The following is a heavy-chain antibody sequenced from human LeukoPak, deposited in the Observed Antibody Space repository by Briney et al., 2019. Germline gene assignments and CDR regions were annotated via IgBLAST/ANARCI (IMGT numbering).Heavy chain of an antibody. CDR2: IYSRGLTRGCT. J-gene: IGHJ4*02. CDR3: ARDQEYSGSYYRYFDY. V-gene: IGHV4-59*01. D-gene: IGHD1-26*01. Sequence: PSETLSLTCTVSGGSISSYYWSWIRQPPGKGLEWIGYIYSRGLTRGCTNYNPSLKSIVTISVDTSKNQFSLKLSSVTAADTAVYYCARDQEYSGSYYRYFDYWGQGTLVTVSS. CDR1: GGSISSYY.